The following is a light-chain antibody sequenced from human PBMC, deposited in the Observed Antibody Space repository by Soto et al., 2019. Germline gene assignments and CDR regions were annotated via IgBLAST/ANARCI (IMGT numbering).Light chain of an antibody. CDR2: EAT. Sequence: QSVLTQPASVSGSPGQSIAISCTGTSSDVGGYDYVSWYQQHPDKAPKLMIYEATKRPSGVSNRFSGSKSGNTASLTISGLQPEDEADYYCSSHTSGNTRVFGSGTKVTVL. J-gene: IGLJ1*01. V-gene: IGLV2-14*01. CDR1: SSDVGGYDY. CDR3: SSHTSGNTRV.